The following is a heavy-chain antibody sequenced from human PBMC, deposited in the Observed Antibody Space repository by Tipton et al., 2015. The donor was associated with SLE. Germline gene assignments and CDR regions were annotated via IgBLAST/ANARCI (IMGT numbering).Heavy chain of an antibody. J-gene: IGHJ3*02. Sequence: LRLSCTVSGGSITNHYWNWIRQPPGKGLEWIGYIHYSGTTHDNPSLKSRVTMSVDMSKNQFSLRLTSVTAADTAVYYCARGGGGAFDIWGQGTMVTVSS. CDR1: GGSITNHY. CDR3: ARGGGGAFDI. D-gene: IGHD2-21*01. V-gene: IGHV4-59*11. CDR2: IHYSGTT.